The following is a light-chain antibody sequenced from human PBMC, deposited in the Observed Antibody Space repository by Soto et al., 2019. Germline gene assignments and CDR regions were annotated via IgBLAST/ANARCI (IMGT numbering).Light chain of an antibody. CDR3: QHRYITLYS. Sequence: DIQMTQSPSSLSASVGDRVTITCRASQSISNHLNWYQQKPGKAPKLLINDASSLQSGVPSRFRGRGSGTAFTLTITSLRPADVATFQCQHRYITLYSLGQGTRLEIK. CDR2: DAS. V-gene: IGKV1-39*01. J-gene: IGKJ2*03. CDR1: QSISNH.